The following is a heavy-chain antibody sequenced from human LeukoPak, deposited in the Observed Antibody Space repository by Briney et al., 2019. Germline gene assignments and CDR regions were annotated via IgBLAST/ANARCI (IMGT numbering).Heavy chain of an antibody. CDR3: ARDERSAVAGTVNY. D-gene: IGHD6-19*01. CDR2: ISSSSSYI. J-gene: IGHJ4*02. CDR1: GFTFSSYS. Sequence: GGSLRLSCAASGFTFSSYSMNWARQAPGKGLEWVSSISSSSSYIYYADSVKGRFTISRDNAKNSLYLQMNSLRAEDTAVYYCARDERSAVAGTVNYWGQGTLVTVSS. V-gene: IGHV3-21*01.